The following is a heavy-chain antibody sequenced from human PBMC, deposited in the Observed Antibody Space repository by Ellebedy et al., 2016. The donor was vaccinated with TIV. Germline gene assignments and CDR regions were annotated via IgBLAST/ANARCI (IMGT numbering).Heavy chain of an antibody. CDR1: GFTFSTYA. Sequence: GESLKISCEVSGFTFSTYAMHWVRQAPGKGLEWVAVISHGERGDKEYYSDSVKGRFTISRDNPKNTLYLHMSSLTSEDTAVYFCARGHLAVHGRYFAYWGQGTLVAVSS. D-gene: IGHD6-19*01. V-gene: IGHV3-30*04. CDR2: ISHGERGDKE. CDR3: ARGHLAVHGRYFAY. J-gene: IGHJ4*02.